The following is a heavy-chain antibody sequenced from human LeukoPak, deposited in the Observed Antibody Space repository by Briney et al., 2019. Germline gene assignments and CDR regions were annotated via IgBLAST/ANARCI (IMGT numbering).Heavy chain of an antibody. D-gene: IGHD4-17*01. CDR1: GFSFEDYA. CDR3: AKAVYGDFQSTVDY. V-gene: IGHV3-9*01. Sequence: GRSLRLSCAASGFSFEDYAMHWVRQPPGKGLEWVSGVRWNSGNVGYADSVKGRFTISRDNAKNFLYLQMSSLRAEDTALYYCAKAVYGDFQSTVDYWGRGTLVTVSS. J-gene: IGHJ4*02. CDR2: VRWNSGNV.